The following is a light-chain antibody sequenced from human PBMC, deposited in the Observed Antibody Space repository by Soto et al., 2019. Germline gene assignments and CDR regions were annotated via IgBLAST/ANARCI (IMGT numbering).Light chain of an antibody. CDR1: QGISNY. J-gene: IGKJ1*01. CDR2: AAS. Sequence: DIQMTQSPSSLTTSAGDRVTLTCRASQGISNYLAWYQQKPGKVPRLLIYAASTLQSGVPSRFSGSGSGTDFTLTISSLQPEDVAVYYCQKYNSAPWTFGQGTKVDIK. CDR3: QKYNSAPWT. V-gene: IGKV1-27*01.